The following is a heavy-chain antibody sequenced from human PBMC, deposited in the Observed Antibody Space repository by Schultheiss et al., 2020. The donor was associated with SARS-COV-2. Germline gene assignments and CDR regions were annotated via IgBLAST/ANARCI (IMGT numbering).Heavy chain of an antibody. J-gene: IGHJ4*02. D-gene: IGHD3-10*01. CDR2: ISYDGSNK. CDR1: GFTFSSYW. Sequence: GGSLRLSCAASGFTFSSYWMNWVRQAPGKGLEWVAVISYDGSNKYYADSVKGRFTISRDNSKNTLYLQMNSLRAEDTAVYYCSGSGRVNPLLDYWGQGTLVTVSS. CDR3: SGSGRVNPLLDY. V-gene: IGHV3-30*03.